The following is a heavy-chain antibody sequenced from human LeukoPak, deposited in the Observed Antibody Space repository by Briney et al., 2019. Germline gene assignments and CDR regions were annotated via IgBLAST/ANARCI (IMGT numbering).Heavy chain of an antibody. Sequence: GGSLRLSWAASGFTFSNYAMSWVRQAPGKGLEWVSAISGSGGNTNYADSVRGRFTISRDKSKNTLYLQMNSLRAEDTAVYYCARRVGSTTGRFDYWGQGTLITVSS. D-gene: IGHD1-26*01. CDR2: ISGSGGNT. V-gene: IGHV3-23*01. J-gene: IGHJ4*02. CDR1: GFTFSNYA. CDR3: ARRVGSTTGRFDY.